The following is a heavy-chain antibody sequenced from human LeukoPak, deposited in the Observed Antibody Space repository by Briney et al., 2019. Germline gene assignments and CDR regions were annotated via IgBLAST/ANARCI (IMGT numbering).Heavy chain of an antibody. V-gene: IGHV4-39*01. D-gene: IGHD2-2*01. CDR3: ARLGYCTSTSCSEGYYYYYMDV. J-gene: IGHJ6*03. Sequence: SETLSLTCTVSGDSISSSNYYGGWIRQPPGKGLEWIGSIYYNGRTYYNPSLKSRVTISVDTPKNQFSLKLSSVTAADTAVYYCARLGYCTSTSCSEGYYYYYMDVWGKGTTVTVSS. CDR1: GDSISSSNYY. CDR2: IYYNGRT.